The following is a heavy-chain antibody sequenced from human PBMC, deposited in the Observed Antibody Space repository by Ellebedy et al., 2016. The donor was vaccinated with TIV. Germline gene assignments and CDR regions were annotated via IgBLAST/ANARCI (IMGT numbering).Heavy chain of an antibody. J-gene: IGHJ5*02. D-gene: IGHD6-13*01. CDR2: IYNSGSS. Sequence: SETLSLTCTVSGGSISSYYWSWIRQPPGKGLEWIGYIYNSGSSNYNPALKSRVTISVDTSKNQFSLKLSSVTAADTAVYYCARASSSWLSWFDPWGQGTLVTVSS. V-gene: IGHV4-59*12. CDR3: ARASSSWLSWFDP. CDR1: GGSISSYY.